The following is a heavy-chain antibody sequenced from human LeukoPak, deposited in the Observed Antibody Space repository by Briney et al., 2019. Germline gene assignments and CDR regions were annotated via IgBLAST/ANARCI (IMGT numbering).Heavy chain of an antibody. V-gene: IGHV3-23*01. J-gene: IGHJ4*02. Sequence: GGSLRLSCAASGFTFNNYAMSWVRQAPGKGLEWVSAINSDSSTTYYTDSVKGRFSISRDNSKNTLYLQMNSLRAEDTAIYYCTRSKGYCSSTTCANFDCWGQGTLVTVSS. CDR1: GFTFNNYA. CDR2: INSDSSTT. D-gene: IGHD2-2*01. CDR3: TRSKGYCSSTTCANFDC.